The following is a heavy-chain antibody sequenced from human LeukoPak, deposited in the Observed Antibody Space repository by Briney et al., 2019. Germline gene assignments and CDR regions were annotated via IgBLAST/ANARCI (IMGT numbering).Heavy chain of an antibody. V-gene: IGHV4-59*01. D-gene: IGHD6-13*01. CDR2: IYYSGST. J-gene: IGHJ4*02. CDR1: GGSISSYY. Sequence: SETLSLTCTVSGGSISSYYWSWIRQPPGKGLEWTGYIYYSGSTNYNPSLKSRVTISVDTSKNQFSLKLSSVTAADTAVYYCARGRSQGIAAAGSGFDYWGQGTLVTVSS. CDR3: ARGRSQGIAAAGSGFDY.